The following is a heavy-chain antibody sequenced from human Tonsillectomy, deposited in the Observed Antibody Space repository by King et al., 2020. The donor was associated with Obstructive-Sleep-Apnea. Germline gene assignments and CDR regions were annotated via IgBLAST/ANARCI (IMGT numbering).Heavy chain of an antibody. CDR1: GFTFSTYS. Sequence: EVQLVESGGGLVQPGGSLRLSCVASGFTFSTYSMNWVRQVAGKGLEWVAHITSDSSTRFYADSVKGRFTISRDNAKNSLYLQMSSLRDEDTAVYYCARLVDDYGDYVNLFFDLWGRGTLVTVSS. D-gene: IGHD4-17*01. CDR3: ARLVDDYGDYVNLFFDL. V-gene: IGHV3-48*02. J-gene: IGHJ2*01. CDR2: ITSDSSTR.